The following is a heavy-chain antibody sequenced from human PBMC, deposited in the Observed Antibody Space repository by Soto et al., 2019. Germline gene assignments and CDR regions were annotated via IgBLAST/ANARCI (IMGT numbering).Heavy chain of an antibody. Sequence: APVKVSCKASGYTFTSYGISWVRQAPGQGLEWMGWISAYNGNTNYAQKLQGRVTMTTDTSTSTAYMELRSLRSDDTAVYYGARDVLYCGGDCYPAAFDIWGQGTMVTVSS. D-gene: IGHD2-21*02. V-gene: IGHV1-18*01. CDR2: ISAYNGNT. J-gene: IGHJ3*02. CDR1: GYTFTSYG. CDR3: ARDVLYCGGDCYPAAFDI.